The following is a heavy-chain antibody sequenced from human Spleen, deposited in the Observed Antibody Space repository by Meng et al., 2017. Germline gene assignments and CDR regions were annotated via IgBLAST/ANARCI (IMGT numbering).Heavy chain of an antibody. CDR3: ARKAGNCISTTCYSLDY. CDR2: INAVFGTT. D-gene: IGHD2-2*01. Sequence: SVKVSCKALGGIFSNYVIGWVRQAPGQGLEWMGGINAVFGTTNYAQKFQGRVTITTDESTSTVYMELTRLPSEDTAVYYCARKAGNCISTTCYSLDYWGQGTLVTVSS. V-gene: IGHV1-69*05. J-gene: IGHJ4*02. CDR1: GGIFSNYV.